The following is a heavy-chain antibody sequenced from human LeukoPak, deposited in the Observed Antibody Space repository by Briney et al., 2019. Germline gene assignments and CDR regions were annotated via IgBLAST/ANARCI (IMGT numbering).Heavy chain of an antibody. CDR3: ARDRSTVATVFDY. CDR2: IIPIFGTA. D-gene: IGHD5-12*01. J-gene: IGHJ4*02. V-gene: IGHV1-69*05. CDR1: GGTFSSYA. Sequence: SVKVSCKASGGTFSSYAISWVRQAPGQGLEWMGRIIPIFGTANYAQKFQGRVTMTTDTSTSTAYMELRSLRSDDTAVYYCARDRSTVATVFDYWGQGTLVTVSS.